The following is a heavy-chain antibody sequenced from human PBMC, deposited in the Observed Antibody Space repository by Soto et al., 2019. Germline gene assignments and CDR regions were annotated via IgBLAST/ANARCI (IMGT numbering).Heavy chain of an antibody. CDR1: GGTFSNFA. D-gene: IGHD3-9*01. CDR3: ARSLLRNFDWLFQFYYFGMDV. V-gene: IGHV1-69*01. CDR2: IVPIIGTA. J-gene: IGHJ6*02. Sequence: QVQLVQSGAEVKKPESSVKVSCKASGGTFSNFAISWVRQAPGRGLEWMGGIVPIIGTATYAQKFQGRVTITADESTSTGYMELSSLTSEDTAVYYFARSLLRNFDWLFQFYYFGMDVWGQGTTVTVSS.